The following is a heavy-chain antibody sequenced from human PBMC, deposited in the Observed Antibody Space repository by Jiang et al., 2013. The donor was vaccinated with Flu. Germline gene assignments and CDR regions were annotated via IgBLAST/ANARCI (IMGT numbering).Heavy chain of an antibody. CDR1: GFTLRSSA. V-gene: IGHV3-23*01. Sequence: QLLESGGGLVQPGGSLRVSCAASGFTLRSSAMYWVRQSPGQGLEWVSSISGSGGSTYYADSVKGRFTISRDISKNTLYLQMHSLRADDTALYYCAKDLYGAYVPANGLLDYWGQGTLVTVSS. J-gene: IGHJ4*02. CDR3: AKDLYGAYVPANGLLDY. CDR2: ISGSGGST. D-gene: IGHD5-12*01.